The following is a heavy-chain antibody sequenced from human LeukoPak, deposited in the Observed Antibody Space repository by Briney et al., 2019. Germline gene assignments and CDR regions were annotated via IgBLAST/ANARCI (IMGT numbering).Heavy chain of an antibody. D-gene: IGHD6-19*01. CDR2: ISYDGSNK. J-gene: IGHJ5*02. CDR3: AKERIAGAVWNGFDP. CDR1: GFTFSSYG. V-gene: IGHV3-30*18. Sequence: PGGSLRLSCAASGFTFSSYGMHWVRQAPGKGLEWVAVISYDGSNKYYADSVKGRFTISRDNSKDTLYLQMNSLRAEDTAVYYCAKERIAGAVWNGFDPWGQGTLVTVSS.